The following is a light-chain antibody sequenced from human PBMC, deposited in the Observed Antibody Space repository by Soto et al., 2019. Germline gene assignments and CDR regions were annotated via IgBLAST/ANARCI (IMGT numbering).Light chain of an antibody. CDR1: QSVSTY. V-gene: IGKV3-11*01. CDR2: DAA. J-gene: IGKJ5*01. Sequence: EIVLTQSPVTLSLSPGERATLSCRASQSVSTYLAWYQQKPGQAPRLLIYDAAVRATGIPARFSGSGSGTDFILTISSLEPEDFAVYYCQQRSKWPPITFGQGTRLEI. CDR3: QQRSKWPPIT.